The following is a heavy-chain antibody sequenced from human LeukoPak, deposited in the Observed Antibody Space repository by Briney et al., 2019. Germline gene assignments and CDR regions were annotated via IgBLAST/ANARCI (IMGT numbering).Heavy chain of an antibody. CDR3: ATTTYYYDSSGYLDAFDI. J-gene: IGHJ3*02. D-gene: IGHD3-22*01. V-gene: IGHV3-23*01. Sequence: GGSLRLSCAASGFTFSSYAMSWVRQAPGKGLEWVSAISGSGGSTYYAGSVKGRFTISRDNSKSTLYLQMNSLRAEDTAVYYCATTTYYYDSSGYLDAFDIWGQGTMVTVSS. CDR2: ISGSGGST. CDR1: GFTFSSYA.